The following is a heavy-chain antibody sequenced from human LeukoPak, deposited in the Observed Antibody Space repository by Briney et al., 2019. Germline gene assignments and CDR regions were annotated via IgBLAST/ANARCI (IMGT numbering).Heavy chain of an antibody. CDR3: ARGSGRQQLEQNY. CDR1: GLTFSIYW. D-gene: IGHD6-13*01. J-gene: IGHJ4*02. CDR2: IKEDGSVI. V-gene: IGHV3-7*01. Sequence: QSGGSLRLSCVASGLTFSIYWMRWVRQAPGRGPEWLAIIKEDGSVIWDVESVRGRFTISRDNAKNSVYLEMNSLRAEDTAVYYCARGSGRQQLEQNYWGQGNLVTVSS.